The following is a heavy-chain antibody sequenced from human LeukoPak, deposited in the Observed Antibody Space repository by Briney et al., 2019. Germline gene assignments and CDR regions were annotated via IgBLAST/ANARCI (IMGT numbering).Heavy chain of an antibody. D-gene: IGHD3-16*01. J-gene: IGHJ4*02. CDR1: GFTFSSYV. V-gene: IGHV3-48*03. Sequence: GGSLRLSCAASGFTFSSYVMNWVRQAPGKGLEWVSYINSNGRTTYYADSVKGRFTISRDNAKNSLYLQMNSLRAEDTAVYYCARAGGSRPYWGQGTLVTVSS. CDR2: INSNGRTT. CDR3: ARAGGSRPY.